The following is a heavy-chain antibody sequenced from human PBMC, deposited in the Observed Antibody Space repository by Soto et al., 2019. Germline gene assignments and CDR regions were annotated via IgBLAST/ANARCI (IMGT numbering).Heavy chain of an antibody. CDR1: GDSISTADYY. J-gene: IGHJ4*02. CDR2: IYYSGTI. D-gene: IGHD3-22*01. CDR3: ARVTRYYYDSSGHLFDY. Sequence: LTCTVSGDSISTADYYWSWIRQPPGKGLEWVGYIYYSGTIYYNPSLKGRLTISVDTPKNQFSLKLSSVTAADTAVYYCARVTRYYYDSSGHLFDYWGQGSLVTVSS. V-gene: IGHV4-30-4*01.